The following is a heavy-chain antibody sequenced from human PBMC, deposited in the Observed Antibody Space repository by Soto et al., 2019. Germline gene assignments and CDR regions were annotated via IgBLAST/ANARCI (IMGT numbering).Heavy chain of an antibody. CDR2: INPHGGST. J-gene: IGHJ5*02. V-gene: IGHV1-46*01. CDR3: ARSSGGNFGIIIEGTNWFAH. Sequence: ASVNVSCKAPRDTFTSYYINWVRQAPGQGLEWMGVINPHGGSTAYAQKFKGRVTLTRDTSPTTVYMEVSSLTSEDTAMYYCARSSGGNFGIIIEGTNWFAHWGQGTLVTVSS. CDR1: RDTFTSYY. D-gene: IGHD1-26*01.